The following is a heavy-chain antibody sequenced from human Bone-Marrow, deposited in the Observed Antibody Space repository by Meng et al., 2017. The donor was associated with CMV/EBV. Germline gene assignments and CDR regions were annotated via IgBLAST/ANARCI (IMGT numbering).Heavy chain of an antibody. V-gene: IGHV3-30*04. CDR3: AKEVHQHYYYYYGMDV. CDR2: MSYDGSDR. CDR1: GFTFSNYA. J-gene: IGHJ6*02. Sequence: GGSLRLSCAASGFTFSNYAMHWVRQAPGKGLEWVAVMSYDGSDRYYADSVKGRFTISRDNSKNTLSLQMNSLRTEDTAVYYCAKEVHQHYYYYYGMDVWVQGTTVTVSS.